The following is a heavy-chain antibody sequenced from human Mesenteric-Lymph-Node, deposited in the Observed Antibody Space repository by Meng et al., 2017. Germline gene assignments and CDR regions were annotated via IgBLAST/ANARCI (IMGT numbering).Heavy chain of an antibody. D-gene: IGHD4-23*01. CDR1: GFTFSTYG. V-gene: IGHV3-33*05. J-gene: IGHJ6*02. Sequence: GGSLRLSCAASGFTFSTYGMHWVRQAPGKGLEWVALTSYDGSNTYYADSVKGRFTISRDNSKNTLYLQMNSLRAEDTAVYYCAKRQTTVVSLFHYYGMDVWGQGTTVTVSS. CDR2: TSYDGSNT. CDR3: AKRQTTVVSLFHYYGMDV.